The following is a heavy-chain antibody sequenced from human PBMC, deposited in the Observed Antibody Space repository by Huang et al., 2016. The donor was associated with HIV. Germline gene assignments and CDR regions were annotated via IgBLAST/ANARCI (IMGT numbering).Heavy chain of an antibody. D-gene: IGHD2-2*01. CDR3: ARHMDCSSSSCLAGGHERGPFDM. Sequence: QLQLQESGPGLVKPSETLSLTCSVSGGSISSSSYYWGWIRQPPGKGLEWIGRIYYRGSTFYNPSLKRRGTISVDTSKNQFSLRLSSVTAADTSVYYCARHMDCSSSSCLAGGHERGPFDMWGQGTMVTVSS. J-gene: IGHJ3*02. CDR2: IYYRGST. V-gene: IGHV4-39*01. CDR1: GGSISSSSYY.